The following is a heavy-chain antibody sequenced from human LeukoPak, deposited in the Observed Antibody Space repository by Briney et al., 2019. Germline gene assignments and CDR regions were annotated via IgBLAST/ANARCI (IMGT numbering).Heavy chain of an antibody. CDR1: GGSISSYY. CDR3: AHTLRSSSSWYHYYYGMDV. D-gene: IGHD6-13*01. Sequence: SETLSLTCTVSGGSISSYYWSWIRQPPGKGLEWIAYIYYSGSTYYNPFLKSRVTISVDTSKNQFSLKLSSVTAADTAVYYCAHTLRSSSSWYHYYYGMDVWGQGTTVTVSS. J-gene: IGHJ6*02. CDR2: IYYSGST. V-gene: IGHV4-59*04.